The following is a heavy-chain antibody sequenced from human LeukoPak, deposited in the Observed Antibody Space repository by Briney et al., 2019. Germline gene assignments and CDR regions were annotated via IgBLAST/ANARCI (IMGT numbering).Heavy chain of an antibody. CDR2: INYSGST. D-gene: IGHD3-22*01. Sequence: PSETLSLTCTVSGGSISSSSYYWGWIRQPPGKGLEWIGSINYSGSTYYNPSLNSRATISVDTSKNQFSLKLSSVTAADTAVYYCARIEVVTIDAFDLWGQGTMVTVSS. J-gene: IGHJ3*01. CDR3: ARIEVVTIDAFDL. V-gene: IGHV4-39*01. CDR1: GGSISSSSYY.